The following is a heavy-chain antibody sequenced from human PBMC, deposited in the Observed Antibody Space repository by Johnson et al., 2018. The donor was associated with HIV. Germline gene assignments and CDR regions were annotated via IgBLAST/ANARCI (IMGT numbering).Heavy chain of an antibody. CDR1: GFTFDDYG. Sequence: VQLVESGGGVVRPGESLRLSCAASGFTFDDYGMSWVRQAPGKGLEWVSVIYSGGSTYYADSVKGRFTISRDNSKNTLYLKMNSLRGEDTAVYYCARDLTSGSYSGSAFDIWGQGTMVNVSS. V-gene: IGHV3-53*01. CDR2: IYSGGST. CDR3: ARDLTSGSYSGSAFDI. J-gene: IGHJ3*02. D-gene: IGHD1-26*01.